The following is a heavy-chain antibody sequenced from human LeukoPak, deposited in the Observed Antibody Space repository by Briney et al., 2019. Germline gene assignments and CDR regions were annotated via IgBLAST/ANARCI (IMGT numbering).Heavy chain of an antibody. CDR2: IRSKAYGWTT. J-gene: IGHJ4*02. Sequence: GVLRLSCTASGFAFGVYAMSWVRQAPGKGLEWVGFIRSKAYGWTTEYAASVKGRFTISRDDSKSIAYLQMNSLKTEDTAVYYCTRGRMYYDILTGYYNVPAFDYWGQGTLVTVSS. CDR1: GFAFGVYA. V-gene: IGHV3-49*04. CDR3: TRGRMYYDILTGYYNVPAFDY. D-gene: IGHD3-9*01.